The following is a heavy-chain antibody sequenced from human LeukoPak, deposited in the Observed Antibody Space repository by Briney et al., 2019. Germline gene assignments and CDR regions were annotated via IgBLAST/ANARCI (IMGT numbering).Heavy chain of an antibody. J-gene: IGHJ1*01. CDR3: ARGHLGYCSGGSCYSPYFQH. V-gene: IGHV4-34*01. CDR1: GGSFSGYY. CDR2: INHSGST. D-gene: IGHD2-15*01. Sequence: PSETLSLTCAVYGGSFSGYYWSWIRQPPGKGLERIGEINHSGSTNYNPSLKSRVTISVGTSKNQFSLKLSSVTAADTAVYYCARGHLGYCSGGSCYSPYFQHWGQGTLVTVSS.